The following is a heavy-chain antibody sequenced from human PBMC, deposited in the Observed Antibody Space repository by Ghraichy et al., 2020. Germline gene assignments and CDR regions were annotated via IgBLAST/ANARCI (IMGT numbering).Heavy chain of an antibody. V-gene: IGHV5-51*01. CDR3: TTTTHGNHYWVDP. CDR2: TYFGGSDT. J-gene: IGHJ5*02. D-gene: IGHD1-1*01. Sequence: GESLNISCEASGYSFTNYWIGWVRQLPGKGPEWVGITYFGGSDTRYSPSFQGQVTISADKSINTAYLQWTSLKTSDTAMYYCTTTTHGNHYWVDPWGQGTLVTVSS. CDR1: GYSFTNYW.